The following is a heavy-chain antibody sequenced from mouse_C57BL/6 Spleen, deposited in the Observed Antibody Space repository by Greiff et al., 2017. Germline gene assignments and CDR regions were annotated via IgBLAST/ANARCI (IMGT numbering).Heavy chain of an antibody. CDR1: GYTFTSYW. CDR3: ASKGGTSAWYFDV. CDR2: IHPNSGST. Sequence: VQLQQSVAELVKPGASVKLSCKASGYTFTSYWMHWVKQRPGQGLEWIGMIHPNSGSTNYNEKFKSKATLTVDKSSSTAYMQLSSLTSEDSAVYYCASKGGTSAWYFDVWGTGTTVTVSS. D-gene: IGHD1-1*02. V-gene: IGHV1-64*01. J-gene: IGHJ1*03.